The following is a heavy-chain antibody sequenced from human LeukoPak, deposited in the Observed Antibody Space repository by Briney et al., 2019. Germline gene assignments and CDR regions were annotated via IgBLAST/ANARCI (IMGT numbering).Heavy chain of an antibody. CDR3: ASGGTGARKFYSDPFHY. V-gene: IGHV3-53*01. Sequence: GGSLRLSCAASGFTFSSYAMSWVRQAPGKGLEWVSILYSAGSTYYADSVKGRFTISRDNSRNTLYLQMNSLRVDDTAVYYCASGGTGARKFYSDPFHYWGQGTLVTVSS. J-gene: IGHJ4*02. CDR1: GFTFSSYA. D-gene: IGHD2-15*01. CDR2: LYSAGST.